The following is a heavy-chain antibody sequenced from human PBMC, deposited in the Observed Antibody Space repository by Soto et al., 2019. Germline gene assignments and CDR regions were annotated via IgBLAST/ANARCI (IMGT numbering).Heavy chain of an antibody. CDR3: AGAARPVGSSRLNYYYYMDV. Sequence: SETLSLTCAVYGGSFSGYYWSWIRQPPGKGLEWIGEINHSGSTNYNPSLKSRVTISVDTSKNQFSRKLGSVTAADTAVYYWAGAARPVGSSRLNYYYYMDVWGKGTTVTVSS. CDR1: GGSFSGYY. V-gene: IGHV4-34*01. J-gene: IGHJ6*03. CDR2: INHSGST. D-gene: IGHD6-6*01.